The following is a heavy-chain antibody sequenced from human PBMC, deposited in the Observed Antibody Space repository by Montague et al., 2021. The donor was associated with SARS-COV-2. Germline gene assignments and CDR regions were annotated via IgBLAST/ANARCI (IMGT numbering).Heavy chain of an antibody. J-gene: IGHJ4*02. CDR1: GASIGSDYYS. V-gene: IGHV4-31*03. Sequence: TLSLTCTVSGASIGSDYYSWTWIRQLPGKGLEWIGYILYSGGTYYSPSLKSRITISIDTSNNQFSLNLSSVTAADTAVYYCARQHEDSWYYFDYWDQGTQVTGSS. CDR3: ARQHEDSWYYFDY. D-gene: IGHD6-13*01. CDR2: ILYSGGT.